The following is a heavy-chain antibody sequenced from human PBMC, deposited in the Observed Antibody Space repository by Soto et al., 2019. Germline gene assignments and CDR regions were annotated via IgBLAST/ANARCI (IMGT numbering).Heavy chain of an antibody. Sequence: GGSLRLSCAASGFTFSSYSMNWVRQAPGKGLEWVSSISSSSSYIYYADSVKGRFTISRDNAKNSLYLQMNSLRAEDTAVYYCARDMWSDWNDDRLFDYWGQGTLVTVSS. V-gene: IGHV3-21*01. CDR1: GFTFSSYS. D-gene: IGHD1-1*01. CDR2: ISSSSSYI. J-gene: IGHJ4*02. CDR3: ARDMWSDWNDDRLFDY.